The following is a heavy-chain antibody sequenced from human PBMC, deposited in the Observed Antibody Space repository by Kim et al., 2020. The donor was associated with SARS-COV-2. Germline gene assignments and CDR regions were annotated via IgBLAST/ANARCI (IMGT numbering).Heavy chain of an antibody. D-gene: IGHD4-4*01. Sequence: SETLSLTCAVSGGSITSGDYSWSWIRQPPEKGLEWIASIYQSGSTYYSPSLKSRVTISVDRSKNQFSLKLTSVTAADTAVYYCTRGPYSDYFDSWRQGT. J-gene: IGHJ4*02. CDR1: GGSITSGDYS. CDR3: TRGPYSDYFDS. V-gene: IGHV4-30-2*01. CDR2: IYQSGST.